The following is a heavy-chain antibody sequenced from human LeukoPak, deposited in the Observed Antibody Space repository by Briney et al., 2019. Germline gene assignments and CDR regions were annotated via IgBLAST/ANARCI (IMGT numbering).Heavy chain of an antibody. V-gene: IGHV3-74*01. CDR3: IRDMRRGSS. CDR1: GFIFSDHW. CDR2: VNNDGSDT. D-gene: IGHD3-10*01. J-gene: IGHJ4*02. Sequence: QPGGSLRPSCGASGFIFSDHWMYWVRQAPGKGLVWVSRVNNDGSDTTYADSMKGRFTISRDNAKNTVYLQMNSLTVEDTAVYYCIRDMRRGSSWGQGTLVTVSS.